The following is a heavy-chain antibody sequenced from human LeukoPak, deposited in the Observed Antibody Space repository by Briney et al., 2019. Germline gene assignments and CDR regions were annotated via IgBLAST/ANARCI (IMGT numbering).Heavy chain of an antibody. J-gene: IGHJ3*02. Sequence: SETLSLTCTVSSGSISSYYWSWLRQPPGKGLEWIGYIYYSGSTNYNPSLKSRVTISVDTSKNQFSLKLSSVAAADTAVYYCARAPIGRDAFDIWGQGTMVTVSS. CDR2: IYYSGST. CDR3: ARAPIGRDAFDI. CDR1: SGSISSYY. V-gene: IGHV4-59*01. D-gene: IGHD3-10*01.